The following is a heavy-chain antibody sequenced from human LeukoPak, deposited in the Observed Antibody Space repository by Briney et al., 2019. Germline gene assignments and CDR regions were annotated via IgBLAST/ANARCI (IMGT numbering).Heavy chain of an antibody. CDR1: GFAFSTYT. CDR3: ARDGGDSSGYYWGLGY. D-gene: IGHD3-22*01. V-gene: IGHV3-74*01. Sequence: GGSLRLSCAASGFAFSTYTIHWVRQVPGQGLMWVSRINNDGRSTTYADSVKGRFTISRDNAKDTLYLQMNSLRPEDTAVYYCARDGGDSSGYYWGLGYWGQGTLVTVSS. J-gene: IGHJ4*02. CDR2: INNDGRST.